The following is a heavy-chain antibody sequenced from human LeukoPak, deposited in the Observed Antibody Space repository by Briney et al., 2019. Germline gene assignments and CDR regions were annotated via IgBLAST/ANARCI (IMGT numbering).Heavy chain of an antibody. CDR2: LLYEGSNK. CDR3: AKGNYDSSGELDAFDI. J-gene: IGHJ3*02. V-gene: IGHV3-30*02. Sequence: PGGSLRLSCAASGFTFGSYGMHWFRQAPGKGWGWLAFLLYEGSNKDYADSVKGRLTISRDNSTKTPYFKMNSVRAEATAVYDVAKGNYDSSGELDAFDIWGQGRMATVSS. D-gene: IGHD3-22*01. CDR1: GFTFGSYG.